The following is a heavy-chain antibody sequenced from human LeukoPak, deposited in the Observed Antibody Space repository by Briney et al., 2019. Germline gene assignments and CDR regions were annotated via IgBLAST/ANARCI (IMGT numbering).Heavy chain of an antibody. Sequence: ASVKVSCKASGYTFTGYYMHWVRQAPGQGLEWMGWINPNSGGTNYAQKFQGRITMTRDTSISTAYMELSRLRSDDTAVYYCAREEGSSSTNWFDPWGQGTLVTVSS. J-gene: IGHJ5*02. V-gene: IGHV1-2*02. CDR3: AREEGSSSTNWFDP. D-gene: IGHD6-13*01. CDR1: GYTFTGYY. CDR2: INPNSGGT.